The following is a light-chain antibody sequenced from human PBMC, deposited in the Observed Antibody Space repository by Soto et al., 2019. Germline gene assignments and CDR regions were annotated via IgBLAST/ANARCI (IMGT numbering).Light chain of an antibody. Sequence: DIQMTQSPSSLSASVGDRVTITCQASQDISNYLNWYQQKPGKAPKLLIYDASNLETGVTSTFSGTGSGTDFTFTISSLQPEDIATYYCQQYDNLLLTFGGGTKVEIK. CDR3: QQYDNLLLT. V-gene: IGKV1-33*01. CDR1: QDISNY. J-gene: IGKJ4*01. CDR2: DAS.